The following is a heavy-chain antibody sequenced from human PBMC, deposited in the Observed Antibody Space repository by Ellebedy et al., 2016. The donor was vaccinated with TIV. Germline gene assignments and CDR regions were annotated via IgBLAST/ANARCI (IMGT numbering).Heavy chain of an antibody. V-gene: IGHV3-7*03. CDR2: IGRDGIEK. D-gene: IGHD4-11*01. Sequence: GESLKISCEASGFTLSTYWMSWVRQAPGKGLEWVANIGRDGIEKYSMNSVKGRFTASRDNAKKSVYLQMNSLRAEDTAVYYCAREGAGGTTIWGLDYWGQGTLVTVSS. J-gene: IGHJ4*02. CDR1: GFTLSTYW. CDR3: AREGAGGTTIWGLDY.